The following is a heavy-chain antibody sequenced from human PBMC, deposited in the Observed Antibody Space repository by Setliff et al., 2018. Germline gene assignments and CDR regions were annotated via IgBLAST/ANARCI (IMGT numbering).Heavy chain of an antibody. CDR1: GGSFSGYY. CDR3: ARGRRITMIVVPPGVFDI. J-gene: IGHJ3*02. D-gene: IGHD3-22*01. Sequence: PSETLFLTCAVYGGSFSGYYWSWIRQPPGKGPEWIGEIDQSGITNYNPSLKSRVTISIDTSKNQFSLRLSSVTATDTAVYYCARGRRITMIVVPPGVFDIWGQGTMVTV. CDR2: IDQSGIT. V-gene: IGHV4-34*01.